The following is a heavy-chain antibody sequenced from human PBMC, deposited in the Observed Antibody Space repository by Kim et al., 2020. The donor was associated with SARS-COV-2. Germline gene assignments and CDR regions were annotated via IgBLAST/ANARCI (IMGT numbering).Heavy chain of an antibody. V-gene: IGHV3-48*02. J-gene: IGHJ4*02. CDR1: GFTFSSHS. D-gene: IGHD1-26*01. CDR2: ISSSSSNI. Sequence: GGSLRLSCAVSGFTFSSHSMNWVRQAPGKGLEWVSYISSSSSNIYYADSVKGRFTISRDNAKNSLYLQMDSLRDEDTAVYYCAREGFGGSYLDYWGQGALVTVSS. CDR3: AREGFGGSYLDY.